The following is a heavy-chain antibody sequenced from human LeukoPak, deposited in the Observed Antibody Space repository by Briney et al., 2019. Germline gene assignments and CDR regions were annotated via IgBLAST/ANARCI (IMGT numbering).Heavy chain of an antibody. V-gene: IGHV4-59*01. D-gene: IGHD6-13*01. CDR3: AREGIAAAGTAGSYFDY. Sequence: RLSETLSLTCTVSGGSISSYYWSWIRQPPGKGLEWIGYIYYSGSTNYNPSLKSRVTISVDTSKNQFSLKLSSVTAADTAVYYCAREGIAAAGTAGSYFDYWGQGTLVTVSS. J-gene: IGHJ4*02. CDR1: GGSISSYY. CDR2: IYYSGST.